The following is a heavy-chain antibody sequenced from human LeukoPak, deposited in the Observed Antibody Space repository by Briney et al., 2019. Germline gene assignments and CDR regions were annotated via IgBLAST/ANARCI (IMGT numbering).Heavy chain of an antibody. CDR1: GFTFSTYW. V-gene: IGHV3-7*01. J-gene: IGHJ4*02. CDR3: ARYTEYYFDY. D-gene: IGHD2-2*02. Sequence: GGSLRLPCAASGFTFSTYWMTWVRQAPGKGLEWVANMKRDGSEIYYAGSVKGRFTISRDNAKNSLYLQMNSLRAEDTAVYYCARYTEYYFDYWGQGTLVTVSS. CDR2: MKRDGSEI.